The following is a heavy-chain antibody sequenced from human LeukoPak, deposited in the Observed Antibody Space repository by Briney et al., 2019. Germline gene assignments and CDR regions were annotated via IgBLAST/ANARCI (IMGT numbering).Heavy chain of an antibody. V-gene: IGHV1-2*02. Sequence: GASVKVSCKASGYTFSGYYMHWVRQAPGQGLEWMGWINPNSGGTNYAQKFQGRVTMTRDTSISTAYMELSRLRSNDTAVYYCARTVEMATIWFDYWGQGTLVTVSS. J-gene: IGHJ4*02. CDR2: INPNSGGT. CDR3: ARTVEMATIWFDY. CDR1: GYTFSGYY. D-gene: IGHD5-24*01.